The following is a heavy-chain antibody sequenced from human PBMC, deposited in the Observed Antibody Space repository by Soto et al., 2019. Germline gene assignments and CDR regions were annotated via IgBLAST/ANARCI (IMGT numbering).Heavy chain of an antibody. J-gene: IGHJ4*02. CDR1: GFSLTKNPVG. CDR2: IYWDGDK. Sequence: QITLKESGPTLVEPTEALALTCSFSGFSLTKNPVGVGWFRQPPGKDLEWLAVIYWDGDKRYNPSLKTRITMTKDNSRNQVALTMNDMEPKDTATYFCAHLLGGSSWNDGFLDCWGQGFPVTVS. D-gene: IGHD1-1*01. V-gene: IGHV2-5*02. CDR3: AHLLGGSSWNDGFLDC.